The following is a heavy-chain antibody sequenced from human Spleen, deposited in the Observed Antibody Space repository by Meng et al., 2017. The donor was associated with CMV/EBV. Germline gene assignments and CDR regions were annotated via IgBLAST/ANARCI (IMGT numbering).Heavy chain of an antibody. J-gene: IGHJ3*02. CDR2: LFSGGSK. CDR3: ARDKGAFDI. CDR1: GFTVSSNY. Sequence: ETLSLTCAASGFTVSSNYMTWVRQAPGKRLEWVSVLFSGGSKYYADSVRGRFTISRDNAKNSLYLQMNSLRAEDTAVYYCARDKGAFDIWGQGTMVTVSS. V-gene: IGHV3-53*01.